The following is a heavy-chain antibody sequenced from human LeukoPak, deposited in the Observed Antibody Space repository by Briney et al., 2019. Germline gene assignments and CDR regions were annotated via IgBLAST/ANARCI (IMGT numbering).Heavy chain of an antibody. Sequence: SGPGLVKPSETLSLTCTVSGGSISSYYWSWIRQPPGKGLEWIGYIYYSGSTNYNPSLKSRVTISVDTSKNQFSLKLSSVTAADTAVYYCARDSGDYYDSNGYPYYFDYWGQGTLVTVSS. J-gene: IGHJ4*02. CDR1: GGSISSYY. CDR3: ARDSGDYYDSNGYPYYFDY. CDR2: IYYSGST. V-gene: IGHV4-59*01. D-gene: IGHD3-22*01.